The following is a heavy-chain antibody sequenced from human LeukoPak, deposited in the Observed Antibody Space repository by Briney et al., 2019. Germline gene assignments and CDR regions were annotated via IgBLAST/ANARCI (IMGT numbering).Heavy chain of an antibody. Sequence: ASVKVSCKSSGYTFTGYYIYWVRQAPGQGLEWMGWINPNSGDTNYAQTFQGRVTMTRDTSISTAYMELSSLTSDDTAVYYCARDFTYFDFWSAPGIDFWGQGTLVTVSS. CDR1: GYTFTGYY. CDR2: INPNSGDT. D-gene: IGHD3-3*01. J-gene: IGHJ4*02. CDR3: ARDFTYFDFWSAPGIDF. V-gene: IGHV1-2*02.